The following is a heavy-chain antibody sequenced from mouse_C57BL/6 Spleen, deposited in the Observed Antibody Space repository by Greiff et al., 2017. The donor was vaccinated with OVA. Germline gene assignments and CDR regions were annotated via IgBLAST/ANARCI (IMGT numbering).Heavy chain of an antibody. V-gene: IGHV1-54*01. J-gene: IGHJ3*01. CDR3: AIYDYDPPWFAY. CDR2: INPGSGGT. D-gene: IGHD2-4*01. CDR1: GYAFTNYL. Sequence: VKLQESGAELVRPGTSVKVSCKASGYAFTNYLIEWVKQRPGQGLEWIGVINPGSGGTNYNEKFKGKATLTADKPSSTAYMQLSSLTSEDSAVYYCAIYDYDPPWFAYWGQGTLVTVSA.